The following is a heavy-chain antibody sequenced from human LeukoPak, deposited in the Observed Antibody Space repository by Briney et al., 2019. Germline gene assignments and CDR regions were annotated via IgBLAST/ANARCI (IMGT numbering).Heavy chain of an antibody. Sequence: GASVKVSCKASGGTFSSYAISWVRQAPGQGLEWMGGIIPIFGTANYAQKFQGRVTITADESTSTAYMELSSLRSEDTAVYYCARGGESGWSAIGGTKYNWFDPWGQGTLVTVSS. CDR3: ARGGESGWSAIGGTKYNWFDP. J-gene: IGHJ5*02. CDR1: GGTFSSYA. V-gene: IGHV1-69*13. D-gene: IGHD6-19*01. CDR2: IIPIFGTA.